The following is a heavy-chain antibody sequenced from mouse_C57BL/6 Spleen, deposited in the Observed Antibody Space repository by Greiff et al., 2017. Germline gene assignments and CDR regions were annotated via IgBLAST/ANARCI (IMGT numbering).Heavy chain of an antibody. V-gene: IGHV1-62-2*01. Sequence: VQLVESGAELVKPGASVKLSCKASGYTFTEYPIHWVKQRSGQGLEWIGWFYPGSGSIKYNEKFKDKATVTADKSSSTVYMELSRLTSEDAAVYFCARHEGNWDGYFDYWGQGTTLTVSS. J-gene: IGHJ2*01. CDR3: ARHEGNWDGYFDY. CDR2: FYPGSGSI. D-gene: IGHD4-1*01. CDR1: GYTFTEYP.